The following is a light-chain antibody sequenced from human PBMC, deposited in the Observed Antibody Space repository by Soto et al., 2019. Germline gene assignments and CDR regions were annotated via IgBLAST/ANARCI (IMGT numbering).Light chain of an antibody. CDR1: QSISSY. CDR3: QQSYRTPYT. Sequence: DIQMTQSPSSLSASVGDRVTITCRASQSISSYLNWYQQKPGKAPKLLIYAASSLQSGVPSRFSGSGSGTDFTLTISILQPEDFATYYCQQSYRTPYTCGQGTKLEIK. V-gene: IGKV1-39*01. CDR2: AAS. J-gene: IGKJ2*01.